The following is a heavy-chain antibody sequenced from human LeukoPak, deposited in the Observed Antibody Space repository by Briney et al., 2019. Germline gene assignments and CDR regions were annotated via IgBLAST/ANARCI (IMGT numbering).Heavy chain of an antibody. CDR3: ARDGSGRVPEMSAPDY. CDR2: INQDGSGK. Sequence: GGSLRLSCAASGFTFSSHGMNWVRQAPGKGLEWVANINQDGSGKYYVDSVKGRFTISRDNAKKSLYLQMNSLRAEDTAVYYCARDGSGRVPEMSAPDYWGQGTLVTVSS. V-gene: IGHV3-7*01. J-gene: IGHJ4*02. CDR1: GFTFSSHG. D-gene: IGHD3-10*01.